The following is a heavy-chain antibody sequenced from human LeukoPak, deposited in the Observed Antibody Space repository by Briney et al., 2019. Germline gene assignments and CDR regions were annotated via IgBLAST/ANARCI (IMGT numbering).Heavy chain of an antibody. CDR2: INYSGGT. CDR3: ARLIYYDSSGYLDY. V-gene: IGHV4-34*01. Sequence: SETLSLTCAVYGGSFSSYYWSWIRQPPGKGLKWIGKINYSGGTNYNPSLKSRVTISVDMSKNQFSLKLSSVTAADTAVYHCARLIYYDSSGYLDYWGQGSLVTVSS. CDR1: GGSFSSYY. D-gene: IGHD3-22*01. J-gene: IGHJ4*02.